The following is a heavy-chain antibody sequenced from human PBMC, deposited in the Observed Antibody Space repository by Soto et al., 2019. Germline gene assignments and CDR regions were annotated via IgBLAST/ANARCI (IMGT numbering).Heavy chain of an antibody. J-gene: IGHJ4*02. Sequence: GRSLRLSCAASGFSISRNYMSWVRQAPGRGLEWVSVIYGVGSTSYADSVKGRFTISRDTSKNTLYLQMNTLRVEDTAVYYCAREAYTYGPFDHWGQGTLVTVSS. D-gene: IGHD5-18*01. V-gene: IGHV3-53*01. CDR1: GFSISRNY. CDR3: AREAYTYGPFDH. CDR2: IYGVGST.